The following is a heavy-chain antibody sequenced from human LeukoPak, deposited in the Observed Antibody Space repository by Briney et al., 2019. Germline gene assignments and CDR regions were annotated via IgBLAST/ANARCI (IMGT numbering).Heavy chain of an antibody. CDR2: IYTSGST. V-gene: IGHV4-4*07. D-gene: IGHD5-12*01. J-gene: IGHJ4*02. CDR1: GGSISSYY. CDR3: ARDLGLGGYDLGLIY. Sequence: SETLSLTCTVSGGSISSYYLSWIRQPAGKGLEWIGRIYTSGSTNYNPSLKSRVTMSVDTSKNQFSLKLSSVTAADTAVYYCARDLGLGGYDLGLIYWGQGTLVTVSS.